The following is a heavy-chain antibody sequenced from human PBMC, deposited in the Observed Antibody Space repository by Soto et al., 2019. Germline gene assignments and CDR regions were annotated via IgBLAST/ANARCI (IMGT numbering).Heavy chain of an antibody. Sequence: ETRSLTCSVACGCLSVCYGIWIRRTPGKGLEWIVYIYYSGSTNYNPSLKNRVTISVDTSKKQFSLKLSSVTAADTAVYYCARHSSSYYGPLFDLWGQGIRVTGSS. CDR3: ARHSSSYYGPLFDL. D-gene: IGHD3-22*01. V-gene: IGHV4-59*01. J-gene: IGHJ5*02. CDR2: IYYSGST. CDR1: CGCLSVCY.